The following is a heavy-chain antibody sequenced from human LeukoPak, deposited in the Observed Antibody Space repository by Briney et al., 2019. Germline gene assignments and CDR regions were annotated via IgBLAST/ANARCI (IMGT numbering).Heavy chain of an antibody. D-gene: IGHD2-2*01. CDR2: INHSGST. J-gene: IGHJ5*02. CDR1: GGSFSGYY. Sequence: PSETLSLTCAVYGGSFSGYYWSWIRQPPGKGLEWIGEINHSGSTNYNPSLKSRVTMSVDTSKNQFSLKLSSVTAADTAVYYCARRRDCSSTSCLNWFDPWDQGTLVTVSS. V-gene: IGHV4-34*01. CDR3: ARRRDCSSTSCLNWFDP.